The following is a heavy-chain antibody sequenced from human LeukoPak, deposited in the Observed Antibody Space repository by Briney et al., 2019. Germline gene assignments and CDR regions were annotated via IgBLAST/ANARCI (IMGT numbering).Heavy chain of an antibody. CDR1: GFTFSSYS. CDR3: AREDSSGWYPFDY. V-gene: IGHV3-21*01. Sequence: GGSLRLSCAASGFTFSSYSMNWVRQAPGKGLEWVSSISSSSSYIYYADSVKGRFTISRDNAKNSLYLQMNSLRAEDTAVYYCAREDSSGWYPFDYWGQGTLLTVSS. CDR2: ISSSSSYI. D-gene: IGHD6-19*01. J-gene: IGHJ4*02.